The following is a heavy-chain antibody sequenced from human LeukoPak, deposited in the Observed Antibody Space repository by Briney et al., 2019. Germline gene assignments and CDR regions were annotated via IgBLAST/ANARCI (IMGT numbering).Heavy chain of an antibody. D-gene: IGHD2-15*01. J-gene: IGHJ5*02. CDR2: VWADGSNT. CDR3: ARGLPSGGCWLDT. Sequence: GGSLRLSCTASGLTFNIYPMHWVRQAPGKGLEWVGVVWADGSNTYYGDSVKGRFTISRDNSENTLYLQMNSLRIDDTAVYYCARGLPSGGCWLDTWGQGTLVTVSS. V-gene: IGHV3-33*01. CDR1: GLTFNIYP.